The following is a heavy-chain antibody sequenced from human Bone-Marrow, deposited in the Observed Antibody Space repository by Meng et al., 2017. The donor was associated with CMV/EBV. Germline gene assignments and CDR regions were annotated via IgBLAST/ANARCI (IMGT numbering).Heavy chain of an antibody. D-gene: IGHD1-14*01. CDR3: ARTTPYYYGMDV. J-gene: IGHJ6*02. CDR2: IHYSGTT. Sequence: SETLSLTCTVSGDSISSSIYYWGWIRQPPGKGLEWIASIHYSGTTYYNPSLKSRVTISVDTSKNQFSLKVTSVTAADTAVYYCARTTPYYYGMDVWGQGTTVTVSS. CDR1: GDSISSSIYY. V-gene: IGHV4-39*07.